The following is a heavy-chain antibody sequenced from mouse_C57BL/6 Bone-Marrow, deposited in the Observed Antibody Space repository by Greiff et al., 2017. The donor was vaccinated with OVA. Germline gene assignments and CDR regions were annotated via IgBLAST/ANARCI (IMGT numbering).Heavy chain of an antibody. J-gene: IGHJ1*03. V-gene: IGHV1-19*01. CDR2: INPYNGGT. Sequence: VQLQQSGPVLVKPGASVTMSCKASGYTFTDYYMNWVKQSHGKSLEWIGVINPYNGGTSYNQKFKGKATLTVDKSSSTAYIELNSLTSEDSAVYYCARSITTAWYFDVWGTGTTVTVSS. CDR3: ARSITTAWYFDV. D-gene: IGHD1-1*01. CDR1: GYTFTDYY.